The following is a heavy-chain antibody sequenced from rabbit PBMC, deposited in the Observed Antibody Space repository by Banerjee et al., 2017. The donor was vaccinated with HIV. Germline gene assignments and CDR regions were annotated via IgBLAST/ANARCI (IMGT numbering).Heavy chain of an antibody. D-gene: IGHD1-1*01. CDR1: GFSFSNKYV. J-gene: IGHJ6*01. V-gene: IGHV1S45*01. CDR2: INTSSGNT. Sequence: LEESGGDLVKPEGSLALTCTASGFSFSNKYVMCWVRQAPGKGLELIACINTSSGNTVYATWAKGRFTISKTSWTTVTLQMSSLTAADTATYFCARGGMSVDLKLWGPGTLVTVS. CDR3: ARGGMSVDLKL.